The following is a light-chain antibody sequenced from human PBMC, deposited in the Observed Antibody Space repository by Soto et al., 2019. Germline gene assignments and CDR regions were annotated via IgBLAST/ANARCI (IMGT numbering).Light chain of an antibody. V-gene: IGLV2-14*01. CDR3: SSYTTSGTRV. CDR2: EVS. CDR1: SSDVGGYNY. J-gene: IGLJ1*01. Sequence: QSALTQPASVSGSPGQSITISCTGTSSDVGGYNYVSWYQQHPAKAPKLMIYEVSNRPSGVSNRFSGSKSGNTASLTISGLQAEDESDYYCSSYTTSGTRVFGTGTKVTVL.